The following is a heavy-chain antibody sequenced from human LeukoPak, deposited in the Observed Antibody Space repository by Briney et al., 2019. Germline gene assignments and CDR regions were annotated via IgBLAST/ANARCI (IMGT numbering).Heavy chain of an antibody. CDR2: IFGGVDT. D-gene: IGHD7-27*01. Sequence: GGSLRLSCEASVFSVTNNSMSWVRQAPRKGLEWVSHIFGGVDTYYADSVRGRLTISRDSSKNTLYLQMNSLRAEDTAVYYCATSSRNWGPDGFDIWGQGIMVTVSS. CDR1: VFSVTNNS. CDR3: ATSSRNWGPDGFDI. J-gene: IGHJ3*02. V-gene: IGHV3-66*01.